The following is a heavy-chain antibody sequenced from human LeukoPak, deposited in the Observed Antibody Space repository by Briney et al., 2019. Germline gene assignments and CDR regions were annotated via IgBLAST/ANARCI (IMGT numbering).Heavy chain of an antibody. CDR3: ARGTPDFDY. J-gene: IGHJ4*02. CDR1: GGSISSYY. V-gene: IGHV4-34*01. CDR2: INHSGST. Sequence: SGTLSLTCTVSGGSISSYYWSWIRQPPGKGLEWIGEINHSGSTNYNPSLKSRVTISVDTSKNQFSLKLSSVTAADTAVYYCARGTPDFDYWGQGTLVTVSS.